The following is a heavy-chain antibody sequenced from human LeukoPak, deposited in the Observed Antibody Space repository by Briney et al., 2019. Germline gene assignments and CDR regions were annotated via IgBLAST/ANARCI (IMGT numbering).Heavy chain of an antibody. V-gene: IGHV4-59*08. J-gene: IGHJ5*02. Sequence: SETLSLTCTVSGVSISSYYWSWIRQPPGKGLEWIGYTYYSGSTNYNTSLKSRVTISVDTSKNQFSLKLNSVTAAATGDHYFARALVYCSGGSCYSGKNWFDPWGQGALFTVAS. CDR3: ARALVYCSGGSCYSGKNWFDP. D-gene: IGHD2-15*01. CDR1: GVSISSYY. CDR2: TYYSGST.